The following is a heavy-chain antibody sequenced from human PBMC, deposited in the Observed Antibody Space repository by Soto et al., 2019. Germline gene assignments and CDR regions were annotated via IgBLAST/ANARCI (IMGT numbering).Heavy chain of an antibody. Sequence: EVQLVETGGGLIQPGGSLRLSCAASGFTVSSNYMSWVRQAPGKGLEWVSVIYSGGSTYYADSVKGRFTISRDSSKNTLYLQMNSLRAEDTAVYYCARDLSGSHNWFDPWGQGTLVTVSS. D-gene: IGHD3-10*01. V-gene: IGHV3-53*02. CDR1: GFTVSSNY. J-gene: IGHJ5*02. CDR3: ARDLSGSHNWFDP. CDR2: IYSGGST.